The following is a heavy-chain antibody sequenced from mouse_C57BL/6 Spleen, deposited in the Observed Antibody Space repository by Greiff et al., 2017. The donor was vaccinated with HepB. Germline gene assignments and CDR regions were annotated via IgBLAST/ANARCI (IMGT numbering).Heavy chain of an antibody. J-gene: IGHJ4*01. V-gene: IGHV5-9-1*02. Sequence: EVQLVESGEGLVKPGGSLKLSCAASGFTFSSYAMSWVRQTPEKRLEWVAYISSGGDYIYYADTVKGRFTISRDNARNTLYLQMSSLKSEDTAMYYCTRGYYSKDYYAMDYWGQGTSVTVSS. CDR3: TRGYYSKDYYAMDY. D-gene: IGHD2-5*01. CDR1: GFTFSSYA. CDR2: ISSGGDYI.